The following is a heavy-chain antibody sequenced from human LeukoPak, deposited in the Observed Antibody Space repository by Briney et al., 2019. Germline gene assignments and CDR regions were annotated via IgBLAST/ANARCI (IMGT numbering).Heavy chain of an antibody. V-gene: IGHV3-23*01. D-gene: IGHD6-19*01. Sequence: PGGSLRLSCAASGFTFSSYAMSWVRQAPGKGLEWVSAISGSGGSTYYADSVKGRFTISRDNSKNTLCLQMNSLRAEDTAVYYCAKGRAVAGIFYYGMDVWGQGTTVTVSS. J-gene: IGHJ6*02. CDR3: AKGRAVAGIFYYGMDV. CDR1: GFTFSSYA. CDR2: ISGSGGST.